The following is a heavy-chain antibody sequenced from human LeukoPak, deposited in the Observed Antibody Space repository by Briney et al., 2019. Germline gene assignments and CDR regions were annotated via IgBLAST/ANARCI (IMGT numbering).Heavy chain of an antibody. CDR2: ISRSSAYI. J-gene: IGHJ4*02. Sequence: GGSLRLSCAASGFTFSSFNMNWVRQAPRKGPEWVSYISRSSAYIHYADSVRGRFAISRDNAKNSLYLQMNSLRAEDTAIYYCARVWQDYSNADYWGQGTLVTVSS. V-gene: IGHV3-21*05. D-gene: IGHD4-11*01. CDR1: GFTFSSFN. CDR3: ARVWQDYSNADY.